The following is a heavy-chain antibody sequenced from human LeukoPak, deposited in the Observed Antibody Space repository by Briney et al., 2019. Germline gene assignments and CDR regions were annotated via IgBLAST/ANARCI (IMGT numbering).Heavy chain of an antibody. CDR2: INHSGST. Sequence: SETLSLTCAVYGGSFSGYYWSWVRQPPGKGLEWIGEINHSGSTNYNPSLKSRVTISVDTSKNQFSLKLSSVTAADTAVYYCAGCPKQQLVSGWFDPWGQGTLVTVSS. D-gene: IGHD6-13*01. CDR3: AGCPKQQLVSGWFDP. J-gene: IGHJ5*02. V-gene: IGHV4-34*01. CDR1: GGSFSGYY.